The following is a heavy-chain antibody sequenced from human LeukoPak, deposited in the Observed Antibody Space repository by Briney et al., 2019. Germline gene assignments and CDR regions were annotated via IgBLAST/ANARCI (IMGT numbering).Heavy chain of an antibody. CDR1: GFSFSLYA. Sequence: GGSLRLSCAASGFSFSLYAMNWVRQAPGKGLEWVSGTSGSGGSTYYAGSVKGRFTISRDNSKNTLYLQMNSLRVEDTAVYYCAKNGGSQCYSHLDSWGQGTLVTVSS. CDR2: TSGSGGST. V-gene: IGHV3-23*01. J-gene: IGHJ4*02. CDR3: AKNGGSQCYSHLDS. D-gene: IGHD2-15*01.